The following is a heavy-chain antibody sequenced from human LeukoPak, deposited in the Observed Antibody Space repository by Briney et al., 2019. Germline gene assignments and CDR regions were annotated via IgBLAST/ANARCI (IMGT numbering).Heavy chain of an antibody. CDR2: IYYSGST. CDR3: ARALSNHYYDSSGSDAFDI. Sequence: SETLSLTCAVYGGSFSGYYWSWIRQPPGKGLEWIGYIYYSGSTNYNPSLKSRVTISVDTSKNQFSLKLSSVTAADTAVYYCARALSNHYYDSSGSDAFDIWGQGTMVTVSS. V-gene: IGHV4-59*01. J-gene: IGHJ3*02. D-gene: IGHD3-22*01. CDR1: GGSFSGYY.